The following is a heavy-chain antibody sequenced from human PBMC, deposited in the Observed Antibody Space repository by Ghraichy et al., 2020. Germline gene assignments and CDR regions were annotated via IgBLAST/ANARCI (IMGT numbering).Heavy chain of an antibody. CDR2: MNPNSGNT. D-gene: IGHD3-9*01. Sequence: ASVKVSCKASGYTFTSYDINWVRQATGQGLEWMGWMNPNSGNTGYAQKFQGRVTMTRNTSISTAYMELSSLRSEDTAVYYCARGRYYDILTGQQNNAFDIWGQGTMVTVSS. CDR3: ARGRYYDILTGQQNNAFDI. J-gene: IGHJ3*02. V-gene: IGHV1-8*02. CDR1: GYTFTSYD.